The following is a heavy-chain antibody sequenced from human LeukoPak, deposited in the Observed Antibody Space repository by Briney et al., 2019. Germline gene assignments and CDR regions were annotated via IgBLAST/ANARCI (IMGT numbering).Heavy chain of an antibody. CDR1: GFTFSSYA. D-gene: IGHD6-13*01. V-gene: IGHV3-30-3*01. Sequence: GGSLRLSCAASGFTFSSYAMHWVRQAPGKGLEWVAVISYDGSNKYYADSVKGRFTISRDNSKNTLYLQMNSLRAEDTAVYYCARDRVWTVLYWGQGTLVTVSS. CDR3: ARDRVWTVLY. J-gene: IGHJ4*02. CDR2: ISYDGSNK.